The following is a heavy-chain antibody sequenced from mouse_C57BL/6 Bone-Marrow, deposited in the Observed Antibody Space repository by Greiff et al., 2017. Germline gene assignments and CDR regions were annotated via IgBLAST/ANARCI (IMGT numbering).Heavy chain of an antibody. V-gene: IGHV5-9*01. CDR2: ISGGGGNT. D-gene: IGHD2-5*01. Sequence: VQLKESGGGLVKPGGSLKLSCAASGFTFSSYTMSWVRQTPEKRLEWVATISGGGGNTYYPDSVKGRFTISRDNAKNTLYLQMSSLRSEDTALYYCAREIDSNLEGDYAMDYWGQGTSVTVSS. CDR3: AREIDSNLEGDYAMDY. J-gene: IGHJ4*01. CDR1: GFTFSSYT.